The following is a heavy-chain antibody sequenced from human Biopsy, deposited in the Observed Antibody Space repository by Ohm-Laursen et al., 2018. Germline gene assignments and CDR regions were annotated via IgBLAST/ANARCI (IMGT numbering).Heavy chain of an antibody. CDR3: TKADDFWSPEGYYYYFSGMDV. V-gene: IGHV3-23*01. CDR1: GFTFSSYA. Sequence: SLRLSCAAPGFTFSSYAMSWVRQAPGKGLEWVSAIRSTGGSTYYANSVKGRSTISRDNSKNILFLQVNNLRAEDTAIYYCTKADDFWSPEGYYYYFSGMDVWGQGTLVTVSS. D-gene: IGHD3-3*01. J-gene: IGHJ6*02. CDR2: IRSTGGST.